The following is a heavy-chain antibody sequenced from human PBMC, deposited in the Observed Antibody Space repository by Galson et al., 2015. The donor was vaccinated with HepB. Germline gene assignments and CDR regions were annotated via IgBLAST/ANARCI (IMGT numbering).Heavy chain of an antibody. CDR2: IDPSDSSDPYI. CDR1: GYSFTNYW. J-gene: IGHJ6*02. CDR3: ARQTYSAFQFETIDV. D-gene: IGHD5-12*01. Sequence: QSGAEMKKPGESLRISCTGSGYSFTNYWITWVRQMPGKGLEWKGRIDPSDSSDPYINYNPSFQGHVTISADKSVSTAYLQWGSLKDSDTAIYYCARQTYSAFQFETIDVWGQGTTVTVS. V-gene: IGHV5-10-1*01.